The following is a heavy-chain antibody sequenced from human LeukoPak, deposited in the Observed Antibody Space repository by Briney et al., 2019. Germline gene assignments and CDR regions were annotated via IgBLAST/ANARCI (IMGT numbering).Heavy chain of an antibody. CDR2: ISYDGSNK. CDR3: ARDRYDFWSGTSFCFDY. Sequence: GGSLRLSCAASGFTFSSYAMHLVRQAPGTGLEGVAVISYDGSNKYYADSVKGRFTISRDNSKNTLYLQMNSLRAEDTAVYYCARDRYDFWSGTSFCFDYWGQGTLVTVSS. V-gene: IGHV3-30-3*01. J-gene: IGHJ4*02. CDR1: GFTFSSYA. D-gene: IGHD3-3*01.